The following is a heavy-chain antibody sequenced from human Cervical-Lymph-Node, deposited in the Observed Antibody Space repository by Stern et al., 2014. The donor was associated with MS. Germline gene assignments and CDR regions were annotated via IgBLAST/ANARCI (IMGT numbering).Heavy chain of an antibody. CDR1: GGSISSGGYY. V-gene: IGHV4-31*03. CDR2: IYYSGST. D-gene: IGHD3-3*01. CDR3: ARTPYDFWSGYYGLDY. Sequence: QVQLQESGPGLVKPSQTLSLTCTVSGGSISSGGYYWSWSRQHPGKGLEWIGYIYYSGSTYYNPSLKSRVTISVDTSKNQFSLKLSSVTAADTAVYYCARTPYDFWSGYYGLDYWGQGTLVTVSS. J-gene: IGHJ4*02.